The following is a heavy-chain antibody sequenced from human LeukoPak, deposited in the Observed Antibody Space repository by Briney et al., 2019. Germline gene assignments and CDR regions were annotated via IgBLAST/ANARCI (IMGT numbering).Heavy chain of an antibody. V-gene: IGHV1-69*04. J-gene: IGHJ4*02. CDR3: ARGPYDGTFYFDP. D-gene: IGHD3-16*01. Sequence: SVTVSFKISGGTFGSYGISWVRQAPGQGLEWMGRTIPIRGMTNYAQKFQGRVTITADTSTSTAYMELSSLTSEDTAVYFCARGPYDGTFYFDPWGQGTLVIVSS. CDR2: TIPIRGMT. CDR1: GGTFGSYG.